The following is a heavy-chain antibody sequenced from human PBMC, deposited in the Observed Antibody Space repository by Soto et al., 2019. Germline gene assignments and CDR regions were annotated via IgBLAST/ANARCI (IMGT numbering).Heavy chain of an antibody. CDR1: GFTFSSYA. V-gene: IGHV3-30-3*01. CDR3: ARKNHQQPDSYYYYGMDV. Sequence: PGGSLRLSCAASGFTFSSYAMHWVRQAPGKGLEWVAAISYDGSNKYYADSVKGRFTISRDNSKNTLYLQMNSLRAEDTAVYYCARKNHQQPDSYYYYGMDVWGQGTTVTVSS. J-gene: IGHJ6*02. CDR2: ISYDGSNK. D-gene: IGHD6-13*01.